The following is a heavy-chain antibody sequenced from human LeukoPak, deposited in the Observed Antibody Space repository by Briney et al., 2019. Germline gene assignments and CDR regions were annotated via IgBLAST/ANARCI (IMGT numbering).Heavy chain of an antibody. CDR2: IIPIFGTA. CDR3: ARAGGTPLGDYYYYYMDV. V-gene: IGHV1-69*05. CDR1: GGTFSSYV. J-gene: IGHJ6*03. Sequence: SVKVSCKASGGTFSSYVISWVRQAPGQGLEWMGGIIPIFGTANYAQKFQGRVTITTDESTSTAYMELSSLRSEDTAVYYCARAGGTPLGDYYYYYMDVWGKGTTVTVSS. D-gene: IGHD2-15*01.